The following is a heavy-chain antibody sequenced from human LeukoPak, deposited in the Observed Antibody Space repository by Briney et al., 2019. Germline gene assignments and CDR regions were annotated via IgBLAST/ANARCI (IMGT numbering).Heavy chain of an antibody. CDR3: VTYYYGSSAPKRNY. V-gene: IGHV4-34*01. J-gene: IGHJ4*02. D-gene: IGHD3-22*01. CDR2: ISHSGST. Sequence: SETLSLTCAVYGGSFSDYFWSWIRQPPGKGLEWIGEISHSGSTTYNPSLRSRVTISGDTSKKQFSLKLSSVTAADAAVYYCVTYYYGSSAPKRNYWGQGILVTVSS. CDR1: GGSFSDYF.